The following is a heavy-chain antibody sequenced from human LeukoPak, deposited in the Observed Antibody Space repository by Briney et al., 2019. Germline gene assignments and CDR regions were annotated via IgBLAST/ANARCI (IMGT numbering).Heavy chain of an antibody. V-gene: IGHV1-69*06. CDR3: ASPYDYGDHYLDALDI. Sequence: ASVKVSCKASGGTFSSYAVSWVRQAPGQGLEWMGRIIPIFGTANYAQRFQGRVTISAVNSLSTAYMELSSLRSEDTAVYYCASPYDYGDHYLDALDIWGQGTMVTVSS. D-gene: IGHD4-17*01. J-gene: IGHJ3*02. CDR1: GGTFSSYA. CDR2: IIPIFGTA.